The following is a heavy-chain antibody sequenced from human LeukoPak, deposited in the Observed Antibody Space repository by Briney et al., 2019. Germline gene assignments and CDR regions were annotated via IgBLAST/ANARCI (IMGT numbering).Heavy chain of an antibody. Sequence: GGSLRLSCAASGFTFSSYSMNWVRQAPGKGLEWVSSISSSSSYMFYADSVKGRFTISGDNAKNSLYLQMNSLRAEDTAVYYCARANPIYCSGGSCYASDYWGQGTLVTVSS. D-gene: IGHD2-15*01. V-gene: IGHV3-21*01. J-gene: IGHJ4*02. CDR2: ISSSSSYM. CDR1: GFTFSSYS. CDR3: ARANPIYCSGGSCYASDY.